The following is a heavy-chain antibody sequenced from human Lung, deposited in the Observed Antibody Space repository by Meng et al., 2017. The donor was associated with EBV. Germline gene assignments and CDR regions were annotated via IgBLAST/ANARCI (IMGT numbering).Heavy chain of an antibody. D-gene: IGHD4-11*01. CDR2: IYYSGNT. Sequence: QVHLQESGPGLVNPSQTLSLTCTVSGGSIRSGGYYWSWIRQHPGKGLEWIGYIYYSGNTYYNPSLKSRVTISIDTSKNQFSLKLSSVTAADTAVYYCAATVNDGYFDYWGQGTLVTVSS. CDR1: GGSIRSGGYY. V-gene: IGHV4-31*03. J-gene: IGHJ4*02. CDR3: AATVNDGYFDY.